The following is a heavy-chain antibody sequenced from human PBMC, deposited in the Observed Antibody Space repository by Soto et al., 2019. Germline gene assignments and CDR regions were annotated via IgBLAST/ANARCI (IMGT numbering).Heavy chain of an antibody. CDR1: GFTVSSNY. D-gene: IGHD2-2*01. CDR3: AKDAYCISTSCVDV. Sequence: PGGSLRLSCAASGFTVSSNYMSWVRQAPGKGLEWVSVIYSGGSTYHADSVKGRFTISRDNSKNTLYLQMNSLRAEDTAVYYCAKDAYCISTSCVDVWGQGTTVTVSS. CDR2: IYSGGST. J-gene: IGHJ6*02. V-gene: IGHV3-53*01.